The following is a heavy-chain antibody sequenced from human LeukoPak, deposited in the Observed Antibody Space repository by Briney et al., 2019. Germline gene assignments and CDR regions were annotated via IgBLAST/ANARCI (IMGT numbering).Heavy chain of an antibody. D-gene: IGHD2-15*01. CDR3: ARDLYCSGGSCYATGWFDP. CDR1: GGTFSSYA. J-gene: IGHJ5*02. Sequence: ASVKVSCKASGGTFSSYAISWVRQAPGQGLEWMGRIIPIFGTANYARKFQGRVTITTDESTSTAYMELSSLRSEDTAVYYCARDLYCSGGSCYATGWFDPWGQGTLVTVSS. V-gene: IGHV1-69*05. CDR2: IIPIFGTA.